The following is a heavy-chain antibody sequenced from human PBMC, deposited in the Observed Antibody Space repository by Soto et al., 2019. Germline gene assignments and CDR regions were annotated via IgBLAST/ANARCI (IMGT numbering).Heavy chain of an antibody. D-gene: IGHD4-17*01. Sequence: EVQLVESGGGLVQPGGSLRLSCAASGFTFSSYSMNWVRQAPGKGLEWVSYISSSSSTIYYADSVKGRFTISRDNAKNSLYLQMNSLRAQDTAVYYSARDRGWMTTVTTSLDYWGQGTLVTVSS. J-gene: IGHJ4*02. CDR3: ARDRGWMTTVTTSLDY. CDR2: ISSSSSTI. V-gene: IGHV3-48*01. CDR1: GFTFSSYS.